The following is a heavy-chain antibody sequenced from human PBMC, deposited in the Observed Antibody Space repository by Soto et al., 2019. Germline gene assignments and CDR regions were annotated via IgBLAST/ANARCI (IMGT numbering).Heavy chain of an antibody. J-gene: IGHJ4*02. CDR3: ARGYCTSSACHWNFDY. Sequence: EVQLVESGGGLVQPGGSLRLSCAASGFTFSSYEMNWVRQAPGKGLEWVSDITSTGSTRYYADSVKGRFTISRDNAKNSLYLQMNRLGAEDTAVYYCARGYCTSSACHWNFDYWGQGTLVTVSS. CDR1: GFTFSSYE. CDR2: ITSTGSTR. V-gene: IGHV3-48*03. D-gene: IGHD2-8*02.